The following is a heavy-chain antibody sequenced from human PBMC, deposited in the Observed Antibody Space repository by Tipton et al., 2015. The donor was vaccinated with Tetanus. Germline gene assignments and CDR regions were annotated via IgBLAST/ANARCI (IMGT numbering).Heavy chain of an antibody. J-gene: IGHJ6*02. D-gene: IGHD3-3*01. Sequence: SLRLSCAASGFTFSSYGMHWVRQAPGKGLEWVAVISYDGSNKYYADSVKGRFTISRDNSKNTLYLQMNSLRAEDTAVYYCAKDTRLNDFWSVSYYYYYGMDVWGQGTTVTVSS. CDR2: ISYDGSNK. CDR3: AKDTRLNDFWSVSYYYYYGMDV. CDR1: GFTFSSYG. V-gene: IGHV3-30*18.